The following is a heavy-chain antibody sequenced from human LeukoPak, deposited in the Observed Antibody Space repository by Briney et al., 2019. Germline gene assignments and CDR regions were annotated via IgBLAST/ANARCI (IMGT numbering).Heavy chain of an antibody. Sequence: GESLKISCKGSGYSFTSYWIGWAGQMPGKGLEWMGIIYPGDSDTRYSPSFQGQVTISADKSISTAYLQWSSLKASDTAMYYCAGLRPGYCSGGSFYSLLVGWFDPWGQGTLVTVSS. CDR2: IYPGDSDT. CDR1: GYSFTSYW. CDR3: AGLRPGYCSGGSFYSLLVGWFDP. V-gene: IGHV5-51*01. D-gene: IGHD2-15*01. J-gene: IGHJ5*02.